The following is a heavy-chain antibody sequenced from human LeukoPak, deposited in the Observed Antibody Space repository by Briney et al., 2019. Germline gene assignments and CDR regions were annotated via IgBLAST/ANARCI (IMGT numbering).Heavy chain of an antibody. J-gene: IGHJ4*02. D-gene: IGHD6-13*01. CDR2: IYTSGST. CDR3: ARDEAAAGTHDY. Sequence: SQTLSLTCTVSGGSISSGSYYWSWIRQPAGKGLEWIGRIYTSGSTNYNPSLKSRVTISVDTSKNQFSLKLSSVTAADTAVYYCARDEAAAGTHDYWGQGTLVTVSS. V-gene: IGHV4-61*02. CDR1: GGSISSGSYY.